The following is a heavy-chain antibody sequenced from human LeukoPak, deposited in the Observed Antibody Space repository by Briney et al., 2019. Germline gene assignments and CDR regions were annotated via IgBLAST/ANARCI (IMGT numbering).Heavy chain of an antibody. D-gene: IGHD3-22*01. CDR1: GYSISSGYY. Sequence: PSETLSLTCAVSGYSISSGYYWGWIRQPPGKGLEWIGRIYHSGSTYYNPSLKSRVTISVDTSKNQFSLRLSSVTAADTAVYYCVRSSGYYYVGYFDYWGQGTLVTVSS. V-gene: IGHV4-38-2*01. J-gene: IGHJ4*02. CDR2: IYHSGST. CDR3: VRSSGYYYVGYFDY.